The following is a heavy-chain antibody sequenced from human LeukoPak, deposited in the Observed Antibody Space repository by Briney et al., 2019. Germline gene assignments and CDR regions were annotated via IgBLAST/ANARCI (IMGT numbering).Heavy chain of an antibody. D-gene: IGHD2-2*02. CDR3: AREGYCSGTSCYNFNY. CDR2: INHSGSS. CDR1: GGSFRGYY. V-gene: IGHV4-34*01. Sequence: SETLSLTCAVYGGSFRGYYWSWIRQPPGKGLEWIGEINHSGSSNYNPSLKSRVTISLDTSKNQFSLNLSSVTAADTAVYYCAREGYCSGTSCYNFNYWGQGTLVIVSS. J-gene: IGHJ4*02.